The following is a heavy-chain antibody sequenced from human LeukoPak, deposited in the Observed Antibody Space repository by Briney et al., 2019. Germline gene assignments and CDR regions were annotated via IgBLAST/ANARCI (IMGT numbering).Heavy chain of an antibody. CDR2: INWNGGST. J-gene: IGHJ6*03. Sequence: GGSLRLSCAASGLTFDDYGMSWVRQAPGKGLEWVSGINWNGGSTGYADSVKGRFTISRDNAKNSLYLQMNSLRAEDTALYYCAGLAGTGYYYYYMDVWGKGTTVTVSS. CDR3: AGLAGTGYYYYYMDV. CDR1: GLTFDDYG. V-gene: IGHV3-20*04. D-gene: IGHD6-19*01.